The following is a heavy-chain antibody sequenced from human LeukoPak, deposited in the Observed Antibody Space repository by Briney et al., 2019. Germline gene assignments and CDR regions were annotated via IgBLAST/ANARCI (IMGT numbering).Heavy chain of an antibody. Sequence: ASVTVSCTASGYTFTHHGISWVRQAPGQGLEWMGWISCYNGDTIYAQNVQGRVTMTTDASTRTAYIEVRNLRSDDTAMYYCARDPSNSSGYHAHFNSWGQGTLVTVSS. J-gene: IGHJ4*02. D-gene: IGHD3-22*01. CDR2: ISCYNGDT. V-gene: IGHV1-18*01. CDR3: ARDPSNSSGYHAHFNS. CDR1: GYTFTHHG.